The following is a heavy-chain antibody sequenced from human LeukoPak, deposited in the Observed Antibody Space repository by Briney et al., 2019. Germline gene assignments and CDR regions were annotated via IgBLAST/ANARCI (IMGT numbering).Heavy chain of an antibody. D-gene: IGHD3-10*01. J-gene: IGHJ5*02. CDR1: GGSFSGYY. CDR3: ARLTTRITMVRGVTRNWFDP. Sequence: PSETLSLTCAVYGGSFSGYYWSWIRQPPGKGLEWIGEINHSGSTNYNPSLKSRVTISVDTSKNQFSLKLSSVTAADTAVYYCARLTTRITMVRGVTRNWFDPWGQGTLVTVSS. CDR2: INHSGST. V-gene: IGHV4-34*01.